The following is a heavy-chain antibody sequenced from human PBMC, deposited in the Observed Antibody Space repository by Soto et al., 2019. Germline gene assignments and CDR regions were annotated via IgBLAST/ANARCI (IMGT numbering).Heavy chain of an antibody. CDR3: ARGRYFEYGQVGPPPYYLDY. CDR1: GGTFSSYA. V-gene: IGHV1-69*01. J-gene: IGHJ4*02. CDR2: IIPIFGTA. D-gene: IGHD3-9*01. Sequence: QVQLVQSGAEVKKPGSSVKVSCKASGGTFSSYAISWVRQAPGQGLEWMGGIIPIFGTANYAQKFQGRVTITADESTSTAYMELSSLRSEDTAVYYCARGRYFEYGQVGPPPYYLDYWGQGTLVTVSS.